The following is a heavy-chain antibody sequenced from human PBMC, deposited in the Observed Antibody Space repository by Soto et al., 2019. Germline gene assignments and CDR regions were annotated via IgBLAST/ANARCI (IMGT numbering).Heavy chain of an antibody. Sequence: PSETLSLTCTVSGDSISNYYWSWIRQPPGKRLEWIGYIYYTGSTTYNPSLESRVTMSVDTSKNQFSLKLNSVNAADTAVYYCAKYRCTEPEGFKLGYWGLGTLVTVSS. CDR2: IYYTGST. CDR3: AKYRCTEPEGFKLGY. J-gene: IGHJ4*02. D-gene: IGHD2-2*01. V-gene: IGHV4-59*01. CDR1: GDSISNYY.